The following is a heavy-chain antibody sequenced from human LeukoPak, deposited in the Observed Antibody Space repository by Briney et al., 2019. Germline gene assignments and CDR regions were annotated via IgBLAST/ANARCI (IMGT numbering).Heavy chain of an antibody. CDR3: ARDQGYGMDV. Sequence: SETLSLTCTVSGGSISSYYWSWIRQPPGKGLEWIGYIYYSGSTNYNPSLKSRVTISVDTSKNQFSLNLSSVTAADAAVYYCARDQGYGMDVWGQGTTVTVSS. CDR2: IYYSGST. J-gene: IGHJ6*02. CDR1: GGSISSYY. V-gene: IGHV4-59*01.